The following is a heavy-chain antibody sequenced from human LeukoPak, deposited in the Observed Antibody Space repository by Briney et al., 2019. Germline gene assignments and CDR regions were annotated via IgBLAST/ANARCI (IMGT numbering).Heavy chain of an antibody. Sequence: GGSLRLSCAASGFTFSSYSMNWVRQAPGKGLEWVSSISSSSSYIYYADSVKGRFTISRDNAKNSLYLQMNSLRAEDTAVYYYARDPFGYSSSWYSRWYFDLWGRGTLVTVSS. J-gene: IGHJ2*01. D-gene: IGHD6-13*01. CDR3: ARDPFGYSSSWYSRWYFDL. CDR2: ISSSSSYI. V-gene: IGHV3-21*01. CDR1: GFTFSSYS.